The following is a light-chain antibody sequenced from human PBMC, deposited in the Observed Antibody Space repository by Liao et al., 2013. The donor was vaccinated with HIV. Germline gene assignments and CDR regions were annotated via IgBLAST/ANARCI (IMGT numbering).Light chain of an antibody. CDR3: QVWDSNSWV. Sequence: SFELTQPPSVSVSPGQTASITCSGDKLGDKDVCWYQQRPGQSPVLVIYQDSKRPSGIPERFSGSNSGNTATLTISRVEAGDEADYYCQVWDSNSWVFGGGTELTVL. V-gene: IGLV3-1*01. J-gene: IGLJ3*02. CDR1: KLGDKD. CDR2: QDS.